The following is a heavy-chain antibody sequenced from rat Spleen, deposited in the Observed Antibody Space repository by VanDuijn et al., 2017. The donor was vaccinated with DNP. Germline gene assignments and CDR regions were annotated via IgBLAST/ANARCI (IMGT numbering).Heavy chain of an antibody. Sequence: EVQLVESGGGLVQPGRSLILSCTASGFIFSDHNMAWVRQAPKKSLEWVATISYDGISTYYRDSVKGRFTISRDNAKSTLYLQMDSLTSEDAATYYCSRSRGDYFDYWGQGVMVTVSS. CDR1: GFIFSDHN. CDR2: ISYDGIST. CDR3: SRSRGDYFDY. J-gene: IGHJ2*01. V-gene: IGHV5-7*01.